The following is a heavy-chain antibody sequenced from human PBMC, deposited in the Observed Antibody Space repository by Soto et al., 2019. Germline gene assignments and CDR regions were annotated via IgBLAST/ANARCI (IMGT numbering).Heavy chain of an antibody. CDR3: ARAALLYYDILTGYSGEAYFDY. J-gene: IGHJ4*02. CDR2: IYYSGTT. CDR1: SGSISSGGYY. V-gene: IGHV4-31*03. Sequence: PSETISLTCTVSSGSISSGGYYWSWIRQHPGKGLEWIGYIYYSGTTYYNPSLKSRVTISVDTSKNQFSLKLSSVTAADTAVYYCARAALLYYDILTGYSGEAYFDYWGQGTLVTV. D-gene: IGHD3-9*01.